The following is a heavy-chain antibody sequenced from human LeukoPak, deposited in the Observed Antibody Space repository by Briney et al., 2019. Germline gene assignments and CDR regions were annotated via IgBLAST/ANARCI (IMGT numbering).Heavy chain of an antibody. Sequence: GASVKVSCKASGGTFSSYAISWVRQAPGQGLEWMGWINPNSGGTNYAQKFQGRVTMTRDTSISTAYMELSRLRSDDTAVYYCARGIRWLRLGIDKQEFDYWGQGTLVTVSS. CDR1: GGTFSSYA. V-gene: IGHV1-2*02. J-gene: IGHJ4*02. CDR3: ARGIRWLRLGIDKQEFDY. CDR2: INPNSGGT. D-gene: IGHD5-12*01.